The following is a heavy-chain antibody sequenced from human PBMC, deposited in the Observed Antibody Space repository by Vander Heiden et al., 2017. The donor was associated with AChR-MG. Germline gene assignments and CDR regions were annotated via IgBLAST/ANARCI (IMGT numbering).Heavy chain of an antibody. CDR3: ARVPSRKGVVIRFNWFDP. D-gene: IGHD3-22*01. CDR1: GYTFTGYY. CDR2: INPNSGGT. J-gene: IGHJ5*02. Sequence: QVQLVQSGAEVKKPGASVKVSCKASGYTFTGYYMHWVRQAPGQGLEWMGWINPNSGGTNYAQKFQGRVTMTRDTSISTAYMELSRLRSDDTAVYYCARVPSRKGVVIRFNWFDPWGQGTLVTVSS. V-gene: IGHV1-2*02.